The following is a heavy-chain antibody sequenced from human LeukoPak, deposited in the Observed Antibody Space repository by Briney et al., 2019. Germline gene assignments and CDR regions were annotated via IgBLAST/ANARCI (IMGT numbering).Heavy chain of an antibody. CDR3: ARGPRRSSGWYDY. CDR2: IYPDSGGT. V-gene: IGHV1-2*06. J-gene: IGHJ4*02. D-gene: IGHD6-19*01. CDR1: GYTFTGYY. Sequence: ASVKVSCKASGYTFTGYYMHWVRQAPGQGLEWMGRIYPDSGGTNYARKFQGRVTMTRDTSISTAYMELSRLRSDDTAVYYCARGPRRSSGWYDYWGQGTLVTVSS.